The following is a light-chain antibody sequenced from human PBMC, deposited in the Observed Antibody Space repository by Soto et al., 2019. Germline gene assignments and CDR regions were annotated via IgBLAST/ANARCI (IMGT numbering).Light chain of an antibody. CDR2: GAS. V-gene: IGKV3-15*01. CDR3: QQYYKWPPGS. CDR1: QSVSSD. J-gene: IGKJ1*01. Sequence: EIVMTQSPATLSVSPGERATLSCRASQSVSSDLAWYQQKPGQAPRLLIYGASTRATGIPARFSGSGSGTEFTLTISSLQSEDFAVYYCQQYYKWPPGSFXQGTKVDIK.